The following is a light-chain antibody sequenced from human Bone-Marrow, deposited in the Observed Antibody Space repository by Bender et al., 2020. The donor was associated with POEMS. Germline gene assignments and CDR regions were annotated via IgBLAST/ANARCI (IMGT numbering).Light chain of an antibody. CDR3: CSYAGTSYV. Sequence: QSALTQPASVSGSPGQSVTISCTGTSSDVGGYNFVTWYQQDPGKAPKLMIYDVSKRPSGVPDRFSGSKSGNTASLTISGLQAEDEADYYCCSYAGTSYVFGTGTKVTVL. CDR2: DVS. V-gene: IGLV2-11*01. J-gene: IGLJ1*01. CDR1: SSDVGGYNF.